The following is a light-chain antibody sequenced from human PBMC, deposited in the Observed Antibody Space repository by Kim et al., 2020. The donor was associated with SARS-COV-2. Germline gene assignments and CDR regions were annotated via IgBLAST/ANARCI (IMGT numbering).Light chain of an antibody. CDR2: GAS. V-gene: IGKV3-15*01. CDR3: QQYNNWPRT. CDR1: QSVSSN. J-gene: IGKJ1*01. Sequence: EILMTQSPATLSVSPGERATLSCRASQSVSSNLAWYQQNPGQAPGLLIYGASTRATGIPARFSGSGSGTEFTLTISSLQSEDFALYFCQQYNNWPRTFGQGTKVDIK.